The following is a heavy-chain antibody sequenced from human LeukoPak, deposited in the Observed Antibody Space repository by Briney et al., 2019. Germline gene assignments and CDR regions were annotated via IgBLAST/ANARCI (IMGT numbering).Heavy chain of an antibody. Sequence: GGSLRLSCAASGFIFSSYTLHWVRQAPGKGLEWVALIPHDGSKKYYADSVMGRFAVSRDNSKKTLYLQMNSQRSEDSAIYYCARDPGVVGAATGRLDYWGQGTLVTVSS. CDR3: ARDPGVVGAATGRLDY. CDR1: GFIFSSYT. D-gene: IGHD1-26*01. J-gene: IGHJ4*02. CDR2: IPHDGSKK. V-gene: IGHV3-30*09.